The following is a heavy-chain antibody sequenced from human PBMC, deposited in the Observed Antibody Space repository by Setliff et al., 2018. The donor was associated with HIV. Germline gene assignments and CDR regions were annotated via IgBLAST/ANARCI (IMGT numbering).Heavy chain of an antibody. CDR1: GFTFSNYV. V-gene: IGHV3-30*02. Sequence: PGGSLRLSCAASGFTFSNYVMSWVRQTPGKGLEWVAFIRYDGSDKYYADSVMGRFTISRDNSKNTLYLQMNTLRTEDTAVYYCAQLAAADDSWGQGTLVTVSS. CDR2: IRYDGSDK. CDR3: AQLAAADDS. D-gene: IGHD6-13*01. J-gene: IGHJ4*02.